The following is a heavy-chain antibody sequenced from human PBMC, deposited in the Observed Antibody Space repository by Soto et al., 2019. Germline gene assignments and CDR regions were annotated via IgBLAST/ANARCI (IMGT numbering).Heavy chain of an antibody. Sequence: ASVKVSCKASGYTFTSYGISWVRQAPGQGLEWMGWISAYNGNTNYAQKLQGRVTMTTDTSTSTAYMELRSLRSDDTAVYYCARDPTIFGVVIPHCFDYWGQGTLVTVSS. J-gene: IGHJ4*02. D-gene: IGHD3-3*01. V-gene: IGHV1-18*01. CDR3: ARDPTIFGVVIPHCFDY. CDR2: ISAYNGNT. CDR1: GYTFTSYG.